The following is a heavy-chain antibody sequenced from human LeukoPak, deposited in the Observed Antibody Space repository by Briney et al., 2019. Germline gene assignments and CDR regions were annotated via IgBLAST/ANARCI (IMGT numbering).Heavy chain of an antibody. J-gene: IGHJ4*02. V-gene: IGHV3-66*01. Sequence: PGGSLRLSCAASGFTFNTYAMNWVRQAPGKGLEWVSVIYSGGSTYYADSVKGRFTISRDNSKNTLYLQMNSLRAEDTAVYYCASTFYGDSPPYWGQGTLVTVSS. CDR3: ASTFYGDSPPY. CDR1: GFTFNTYA. D-gene: IGHD4-17*01. CDR2: IYSGGST.